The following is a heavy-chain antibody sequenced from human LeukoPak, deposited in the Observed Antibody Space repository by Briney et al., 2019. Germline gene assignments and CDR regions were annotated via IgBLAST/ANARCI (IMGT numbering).Heavy chain of an antibody. V-gene: IGHV3-48*02. J-gene: IGHJ3*02. CDR1: GFTFSTYA. CDR3: ARSGGDSGVAFDI. CDR2: ISSSSSSI. Sequence: GGSLRFSCAGSGFTFSTYAMHWVRQAPGKGLEWVSYISSSSSSIYYADSVKGRFTISRDNAKNSLYLQMNSLRDEDTAVYYCARSGGDSGVAFDIWGQGTMVTVSS. D-gene: IGHD2-21*02.